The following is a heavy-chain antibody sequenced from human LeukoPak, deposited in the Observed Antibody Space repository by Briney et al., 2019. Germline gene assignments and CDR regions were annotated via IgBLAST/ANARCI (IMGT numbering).Heavy chain of an antibody. J-gene: IGHJ4*02. D-gene: IGHD6-19*01. V-gene: IGHV3-64*04. CDR1: GFTFKSYA. Sequence: GGSLRLSCSASGFTFKSYAMHWVRQAPGKGLEYVSSINTNGANTYYADSVKGRFTISRDNAKNSLYLQMNSLRAEDTAVYYCARDRAAEAASKVFDYWGQGTLVTVSS. CDR2: INTNGANT. CDR3: ARDRAAEAASKVFDY.